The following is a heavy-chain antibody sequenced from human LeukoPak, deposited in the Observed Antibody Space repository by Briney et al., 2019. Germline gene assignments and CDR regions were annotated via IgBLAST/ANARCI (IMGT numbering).Heavy chain of an antibody. CDR2: ISSSSSTI. J-gene: IGHJ3*02. Sequence: GGSLRLSCAASGFTFSNYGMHWVRQAPGKGLEWVSYISSSSSTIYYADSVKGRFTISRDNAKNSLYLQMNSLRAEDTAVYYCARKGVDFWSGDAFDIWGQGTMVTVSS. D-gene: IGHD3-3*01. CDR3: ARKGVDFWSGDAFDI. CDR1: GFTFSNYG. V-gene: IGHV3-48*01.